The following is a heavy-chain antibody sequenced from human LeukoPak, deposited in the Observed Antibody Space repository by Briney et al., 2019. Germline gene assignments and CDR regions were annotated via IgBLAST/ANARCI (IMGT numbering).Heavy chain of an antibody. J-gene: IGHJ4*02. CDR2: INSDGSST. CDR1: GFTFSSYW. CDR3: ARGKYSNTDY. Sequence: GGSLRLSCAASGFTFSSYWMHWVRQAPGKGVVLVSRINSDGSSTSYADSVKGRFTISRDNAKNTLYLQMNSLRAEDTAVYYCARGKYSNTDYWGQGTLVTVSS. V-gene: IGHV3-74*01. D-gene: IGHD6-6*01.